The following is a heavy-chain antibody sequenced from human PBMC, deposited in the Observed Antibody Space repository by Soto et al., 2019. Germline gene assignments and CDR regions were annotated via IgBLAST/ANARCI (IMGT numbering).Heavy chain of an antibody. CDR3: ARKMSGWPKFDW. CDR1: GYTFTTYD. Sequence: QVQLVQSAAALKKPGASVNVSCMTSGYTFTTYDITWVRQAPGQGLEWMGWINGYSGTTDYAQKFQGRVTMTTDTSRGIAFMELTRLNFDDTGVYFCARKMSGWPKFDWWGQGTLVTVSS. V-gene: IGHV1-18*04. CDR2: INGYSGTT. J-gene: IGHJ4*02. D-gene: IGHD6-19*01.